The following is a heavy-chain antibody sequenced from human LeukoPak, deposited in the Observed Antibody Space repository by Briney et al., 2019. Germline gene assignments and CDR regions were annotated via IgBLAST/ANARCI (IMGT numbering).Heavy chain of an antibody. J-gene: IGHJ6*02. V-gene: IGHV4-59*01. CDR1: GGSISSYY. CDR3: ARDDYYYYGMDV. CDR2: IYYSGST. Sequence: SQTLSLTCTVSGGSISSYYWSWIRQPPGKGLEWIGYIYYSGSTNYNPSLKSRVTISVDTSMNQFSLKLSSVTAADTAVYYCARDDYYYYGMDVWGQGTTVTVSS.